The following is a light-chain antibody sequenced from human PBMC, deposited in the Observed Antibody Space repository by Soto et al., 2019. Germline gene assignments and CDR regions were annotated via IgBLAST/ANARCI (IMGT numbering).Light chain of an antibody. J-gene: IGLJ1*01. CDR3: QSADSSFYV. CDR1: ALPKQY. V-gene: IGLV3-25*03. Sequence: SYELTQPPSVSVPPGQTARITCSGDALPKQYAYWYQQKPGQAPVLVIYKDSERPSGIPERFSGSSSGTTVTLTISGVQAEDEADYYCQSADSSFYVFGTGTKVTVL. CDR2: KDS.